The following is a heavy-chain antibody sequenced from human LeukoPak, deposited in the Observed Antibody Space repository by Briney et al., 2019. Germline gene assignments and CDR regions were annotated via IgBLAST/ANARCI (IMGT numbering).Heavy chain of an antibody. Sequence: SETLSLTCTVSGVSISSGDYYWSWIRQPPGKGLEWIGYTYYSGSTYYNPSLKSRVTISVDTSKNQFSLKLSSVTAADTAVYYCARPYYYDSRIDPWGQGARVTVSS. V-gene: IGHV4-30-4*01. CDR3: ARPYYYDSRIDP. D-gene: IGHD3-22*01. CDR1: GVSISSGDYY. J-gene: IGHJ5*02. CDR2: TYYSGST.